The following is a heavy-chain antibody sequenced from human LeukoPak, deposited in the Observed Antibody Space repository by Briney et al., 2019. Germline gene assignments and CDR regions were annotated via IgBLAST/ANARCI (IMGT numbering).Heavy chain of an antibody. CDR2: ISSSSSYI. CDR3: ARDRGDYGDWFDP. Sequence: GGSLRLSCAASGFTFSSYSMNWVRQAPGKGLEWVSSISSSSSYIYYADSVKGRFTISRDNAKNSLYLQMNSLGAEDTAVYYCARDRGDYGDWFDPWGQGTLVTVSS. V-gene: IGHV3-21*01. J-gene: IGHJ5*02. CDR1: GFTFSSYS. D-gene: IGHD4-17*01.